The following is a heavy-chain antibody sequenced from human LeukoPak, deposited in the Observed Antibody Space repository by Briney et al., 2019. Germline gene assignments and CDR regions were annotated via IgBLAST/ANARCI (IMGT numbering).Heavy chain of an antibody. Sequence: SETLSLTCTVSGGSISSSSYYWGWIRQPPGKGLEWIGNVYYSGSTYQNPSLKSRATISVDTSKNQFSLKLSSVTAADTAVYHCASRVTTPFFDYWGQGTLVTVSS. V-gene: IGHV4-39*01. CDR2: VYYSGST. CDR1: GGSISSSSYY. D-gene: IGHD4-17*01. CDR3: ASRVTTPFFDY. J-gene: IGHJ4*02.